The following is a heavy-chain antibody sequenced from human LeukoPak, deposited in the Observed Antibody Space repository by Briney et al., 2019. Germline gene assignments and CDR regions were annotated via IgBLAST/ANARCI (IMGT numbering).Heavy chain of an antibody. V-gene: IGHV3-30*03. D-gene: IGHD5-12*01. J-gene: IGHJ4*02. CDR2: ISYDGSNK. CDR1: GFTFSSYG. CDR3: ARDYSGYDGFDY. Sequence: GGSLRLSCAASGFTFSSYGMHWVRQAPGKGLEWVAVISYDGSNKYYADSVKGRFTISRDNSKNTLYLQMNSLRAEDTAVYYCARDYSGYDGFDYWGQGTLVTVSS.